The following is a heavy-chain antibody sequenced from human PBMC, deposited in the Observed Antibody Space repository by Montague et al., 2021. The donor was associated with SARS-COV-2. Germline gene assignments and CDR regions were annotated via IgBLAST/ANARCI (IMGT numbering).Heavy chain of an antibody. J-gene: IGHJ4*02. D-gene: IGHD2-15*01. CDR1: GGSISSSSYY. CDR2: IYYSGST. CDR3: ARLASGWWELTLDY. Sequence: SETLSLTCTVSGGSISSSSYYWGWIRQPPGKGLEWIGSIYYSGSTYYKPSLKSRVTISVDTSKNQFSLKLSSVTAADTAVYYCARLASGWWELTLDYWGQGTLVTVSS. V-gene: IGHV4-39*01.